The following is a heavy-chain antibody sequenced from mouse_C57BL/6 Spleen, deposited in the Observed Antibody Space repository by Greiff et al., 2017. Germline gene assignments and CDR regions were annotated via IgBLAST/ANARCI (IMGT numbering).Heavy chain of an antibody. CDR1: GYTFTSYW. V-gene: IGHV1-55*01. Sequence: QVQLQQPGAELVKPGASVKMSCKASGYTFTSYWITWVRQRPGQGLEWIGDIYPGSGSTNYNEKFKSKATLTVDTSSSTAYMQLSSLTSEDSAVYYCARCLGYSFYYAMDYWGQGTSVTVSS. CDR3: ARCLGYSFYYAMDY. J-gene: IGHJ4*01. D-gene: IGHD2-3*01. CDR2: IYPGSGST.